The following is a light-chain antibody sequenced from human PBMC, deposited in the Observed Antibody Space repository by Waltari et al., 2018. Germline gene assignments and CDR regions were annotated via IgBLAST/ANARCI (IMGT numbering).Light chain of an antibody. CDR3: QQHYTTPIT. CDR1: QSVLYSSNNKNY. Sequence: DIVMTQSPDSLAVSLGERATINCKSSQSVLYSSNNKNYLAWYQQKPRQPPKLLIYWASTRESGVPDRFSGSGSGTDFTLPISSLQAEDVAVYHCQQHYTTPITFGGGTKVEIK. CDR2: WAS. V-gene: IGKV4-1*01. J-gene: IGKJ4*01.